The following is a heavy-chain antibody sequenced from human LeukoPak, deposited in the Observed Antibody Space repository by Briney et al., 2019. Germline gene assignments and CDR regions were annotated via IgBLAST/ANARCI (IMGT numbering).Heavy chain of an antibody. J-gene: IGHJ4*02. CDR3: ARDPSSYSYVYFDY. CDR2: ISSSSSTI. V-gene: IGHV3-48*01. Sequence: GGSVRLSCAASGFTFSSYSMNWVRQAPGKGLEWVSYISSSSSTIYYADSVKGRFTISRDNAKNSLYLQMNSLRAEDTAVYYCARDPSSYSYVYFDYWGQGTLVTVSS. D-gene: IGHD5-18*01. CDR1: GFTFSSYS.